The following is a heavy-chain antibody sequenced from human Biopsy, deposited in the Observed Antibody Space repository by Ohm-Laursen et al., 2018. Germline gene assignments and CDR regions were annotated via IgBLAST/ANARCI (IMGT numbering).Heavy chain of an antibody. V-gene: IGHV1-46*01. CDR1: GYSFTSYY. D-gene: IGHD6-19*01. CDR3: ARNTGWYGDLYYFGY. J-gene: IGHJ4*02. Sequence: GASVKVSCKASGYSFTSYYMHWVRQAPGQGLEWMGMINPSGSTTSYPQIFQGRVTMTRDTSKSTVYMELSSLRSADTAVYFCARNTGWYGDLYYFGYWGQGTLVTVSS. CDR2: INPSGSTT.